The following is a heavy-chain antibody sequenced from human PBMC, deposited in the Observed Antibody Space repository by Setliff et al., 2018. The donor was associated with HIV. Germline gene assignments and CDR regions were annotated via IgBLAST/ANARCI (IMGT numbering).Heavy chain of an antibody. CDR3: ASPYENNSGPDY. CDR2: INPNNGDA. V-gene: IGHV1-2*02. Sequence: ASVKVSCKPSGFTFTGYYLHWVRQAPGQGLEWMGWINPNNGDANYEQRFQGRVTMTRDTSITTVYMVLNRLTPGDTAVYYCASPYENNSGPDYWGQGTPVTVSS. D-gene: IGHD7-27*01. CDR1: GFTFTGYY. J-gene: IGHJ4*02.